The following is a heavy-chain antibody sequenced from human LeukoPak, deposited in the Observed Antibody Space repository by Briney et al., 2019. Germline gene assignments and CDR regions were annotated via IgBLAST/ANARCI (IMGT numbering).Heavy chain of an antibody. V-gene: IGHV1-18*01. J-gene: IGHJ4*02. D-gene: IGHD3-22*01. Sequence: ASVKVTCKASGYTFTSYGISWVRQPPGQGLEWMGCISAYNGNTNYAQKLQGRVTITTDTSTSTPYMELRSLRSDDTAVYYCERDRVSYDGSGYYPDYWGQGTLVTVSS. CDR1: GYTFTSYG. CDR2: ISAYNGNT. CDR3: ERDRVSYDGSGYYPDY.